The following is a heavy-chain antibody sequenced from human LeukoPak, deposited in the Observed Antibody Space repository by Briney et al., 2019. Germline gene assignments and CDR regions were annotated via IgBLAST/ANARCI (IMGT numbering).Heavy chain of an antibody. CDR1: GYTFTGYY. V-gene: IGHV1-2*02. Sequence: ASVKVSCKASGYTFTGYYMHWVRQAPGQGLEWMGWINPNSGGTNYAQKFQGRLTMTRDTSISTAYMELSRLRSDDTAVYYCARDDYGDPNFDYWGQGTLVTVSS. CDR2: INPNSGGT. CDR3: ARDDYGDPNFDY. D-gene: IGHD4-17*01. J-gene: IGHJ4*02.